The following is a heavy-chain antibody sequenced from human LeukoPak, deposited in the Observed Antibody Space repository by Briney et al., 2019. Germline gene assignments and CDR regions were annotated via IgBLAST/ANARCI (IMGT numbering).Heavy chain of an antibody. CDR2: IGAGGTFT. V-gene: IGHV3-23*01. Sequence: GGSLRLSCTASGFTFSSYAMNWVRQAPGKGLEWVSGIGAGGTFTYYADSVKGRFTISRDNSRNTLYLHMNSLRAEDTAVYYCANWQSGSRVFFDYWGQGTLVTVSS. D-gene: IGHD1-26*01. CDR3: ANWQSGSRVFFDY. CDR1: GFTFSSYA. J-gene: IGHJ4*02.